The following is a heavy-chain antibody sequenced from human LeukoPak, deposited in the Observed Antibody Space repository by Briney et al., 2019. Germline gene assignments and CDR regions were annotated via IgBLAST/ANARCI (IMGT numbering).Heavy chain of an antibody. J-gene: IGHJ4*02. CDR3: ARGDTCYDFWSGPSDY. V-gene: IGHV3-33*01. Sequence: PGGSLRLSCAASGFTFSSYGMHWVRLAPGKGLEWVAVIWYDGSNKYYADSVKGRFTISRDNSKNTLYLQMNSLRAEDTAVYYCARGDTCYDFWSGPSDYWGQGTLVTVSS. CDR1: GFTFSSYG. D-gene: IGHD3-3*01. CDR2: IWYDGSNK.